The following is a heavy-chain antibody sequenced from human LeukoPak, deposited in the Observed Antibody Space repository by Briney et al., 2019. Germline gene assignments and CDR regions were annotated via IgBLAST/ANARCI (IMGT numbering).Heavy chain of an antibody. CDR2: INHSGST. CDR1: GGSFSGYY. CDR3: ARVRGGTYNHYFDY. D-gene: IGHD5-24*01. V-gene: IGHV4-34*01. Sequence: SETLSLTCAVYGGSFSGYYWSWIRQPPGKGLEWIGEINHSGSTNYNPSLKSRVTISVDTSKNQFSLKLSSVTAADTAVYYCARVRGGTYNHYFDYWGQGTLVTVSS. J-gene: IGHJ4*02.